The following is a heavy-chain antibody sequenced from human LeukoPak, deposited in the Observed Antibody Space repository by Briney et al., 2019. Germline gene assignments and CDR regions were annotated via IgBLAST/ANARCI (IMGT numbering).Heavy chain of an antibody. CDR2: ISAYNGNT. V-gene: IGHV1-18*01. CDR3: ARSRGFAYYDFWSGYYAPYGMDV. CDR1: GYTFTSYG. D-gene: IGHD3-3*01. J-gene: IGHJ6*02. Sequence: ASVKVSCKASGYTFTSYGISWVRQAPGQGLEWMGWISAYNGNTNYAQKLQGRVTMTTDTSTSTAYMELRSLRSDDTAVYYCARSRGFAYYDFWSGYYAPYGMDVWGQGTTVTVSS.